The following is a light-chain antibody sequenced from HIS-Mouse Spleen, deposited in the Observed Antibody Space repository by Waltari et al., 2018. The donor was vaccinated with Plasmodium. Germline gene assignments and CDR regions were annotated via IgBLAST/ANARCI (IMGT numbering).Light chain of an antibody. CDR3: NSRDSSGNHLVV. CDR1: SLRSYY. Sequence: ITCQGDSLRSYYASWYQQKPGQAPVLVIYGKNNRPSGIPDRFSGSSSGNTASLTITGAQAEDEADYYCNSRDSSGNHLVVFGGGTKLTVL. J-gene: IGLJ2*01. V-gene: IGLV3-19*01. CDR2: GKN.